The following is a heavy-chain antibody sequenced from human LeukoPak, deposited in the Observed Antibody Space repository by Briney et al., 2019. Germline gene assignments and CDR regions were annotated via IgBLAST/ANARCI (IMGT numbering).Heavy chain of an antibody. D-gene: IGHD3-22*01. J-gene: IGHJ4*02. CDR3: ARKISSGYYYLDY. V-gene: IGHV3-23*01. CDR2: ISGSGGST. CDR1: GFTFSRYA. Sequence: GGSLRLSCAASGFTFSRYAMSWVRQAPGKGLEWVSAISGSGGSTYYADSVKGRFTISRDNSKNTLYLQMNSLRAEDTAVYYCARKISSGYYYLDYWGQGTLVTV.